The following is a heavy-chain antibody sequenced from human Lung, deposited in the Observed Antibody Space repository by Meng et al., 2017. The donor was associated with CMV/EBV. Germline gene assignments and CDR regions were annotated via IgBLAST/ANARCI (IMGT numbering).Heavy chain of an antibody. CDR1: GFTFGDYA. Sequence: SLKISCAASGFTFGDYAMHWVRQAPGKGLEWVSGISWNSGSIGYADSVKGRFTISRDNAKNSLYLQMNSLRAEDTALCYCAKDRGATNRYGMDVWGQGTTVTVSS. J-gene: IGHJ6*02. CDR2: ISWNSGSI. D-gene: IGHD1-26*01. V-gene: IGHV3-9*01. CDR3: AKDRGATNRYGMDV.